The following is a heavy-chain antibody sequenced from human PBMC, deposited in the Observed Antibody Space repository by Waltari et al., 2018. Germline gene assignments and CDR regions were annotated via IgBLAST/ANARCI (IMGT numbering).Heavy chain of an antibody. Sequence: QVQLVQSGAEVKKPGSSVKVSCKASGGTFSSYAISWVRQAPGQGLEWMGGIIPIFGTANYAQKCQGRVTITADESTSTAYMELSSLRSEDTAVYYCAREYYYDSSGYYYDTRGWFDPWGQGTLVTVSS. CDR1: GGTFSSYA. D-gene: IGHD3-22*01. V-gene: IGHV1-69*01. CDR2: IIPIFGTA. CDR3: AREYYYDSSGYYYDTRGWFDP. J-gene: IGHJ5*02.